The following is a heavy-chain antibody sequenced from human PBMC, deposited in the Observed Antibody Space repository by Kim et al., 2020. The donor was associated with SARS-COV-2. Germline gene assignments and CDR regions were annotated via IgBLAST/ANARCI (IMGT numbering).Heavy chain of an antibody. D-gene: IGHD1-26*01. CDR2: IYYSRST. V-gene: IGHV4-59*13. J-gene: IGHJ2*01. CDR3: ARYVGASYWYFDL. Sequence: SETLSLTCTVSGGSITGYYWSWIRQPPGKGLDWIGYIYYSRSTNYNPSLKSRVTISVDTSKNQFSLKLSSVTAADTAVYYCARYVGASYWYFDLWGTGTL. CDR1: GGSITGYY.